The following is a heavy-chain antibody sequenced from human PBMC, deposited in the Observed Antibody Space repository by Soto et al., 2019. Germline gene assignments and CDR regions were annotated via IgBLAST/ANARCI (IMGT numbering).Heavy chain of an antibody. CDR2: ISYDGSNK. J-gene: IGHJ6*02. CDR3: AKGEGLGILTGYFYGMDV. Sequence: GRSLRLSWAAAECTCGSYGVHWVLQAPGKGLEWVAVISYDGSNKYYADSVKGRFTISRDNSKNTLYLQMNSLRAEDTAVYYCAKGEGLGILTGYFYGMDVWGQGTTVTV. V-gene: IGHV3-30*18. CDR1: ECTCGSYG. D-gene: IGHD3-9*01.